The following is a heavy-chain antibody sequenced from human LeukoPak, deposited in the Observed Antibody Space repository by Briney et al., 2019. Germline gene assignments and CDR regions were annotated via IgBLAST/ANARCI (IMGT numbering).Heavy chain of an antibody. CDR2: INHSGST. D-gene: IGHD1-1*01. CDR3: ARITVQRCDY. Sequence: SETLSLTCAVYGGSFSGYYWSWIRQPPGKGLEWIGEINHSGSTNYNPSLKSRVTISVDTSKNQFSLKLSSVTAADTAVYYCARITVQRCDYWGQGTLVTVSS. V-gene: IGHV4-34*01. CDR1: GGSFSGYY. J-gene: IGHJ4*02.